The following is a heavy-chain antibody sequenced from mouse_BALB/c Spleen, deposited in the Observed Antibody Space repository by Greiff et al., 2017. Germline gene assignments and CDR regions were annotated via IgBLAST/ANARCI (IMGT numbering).Heavy chain of an antibody. D-gene: IGHD1-1*01. V-gene: IGHV14-1*02. Sequence: VQLQQSGAELVRPGALVKLSCKASGFNFKDYDMHWVKQRPEQGLEWIGWIDPENGNTIYDPKFQGKASITADTSSNTAYLQLSSLTSKDTAVYDCARPSTGRYFDVWGAGTTVTVSS. CDR1: GFNFKDYD. J-gene: IGHJ1*01. CDR2: IDPENGNT. CDR3: ARPSTGRYFDV.